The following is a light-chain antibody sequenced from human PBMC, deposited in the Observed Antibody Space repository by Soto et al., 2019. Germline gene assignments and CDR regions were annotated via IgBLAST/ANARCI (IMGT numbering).Light chain of an antibody. V-gene: IGLV2-14*01. CDR2: EVS. Sequence: QSVLTQPASVSGSPGQSITISCTGTSSDVGGYNYLPWYQQHPGKAPRVLIYEVSNRPSGVSNRFSGSKSGNTASLTISGLQAEDEADYFCSSYTTSGTPVFGGGTKLTVL. CDR1: SSDVGGYNY. CDR3: SSYTTSGTPV. J-gene: IGLJ3*02.